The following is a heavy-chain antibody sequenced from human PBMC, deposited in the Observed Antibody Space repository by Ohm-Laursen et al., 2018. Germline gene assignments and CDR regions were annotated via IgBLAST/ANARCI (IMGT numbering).Heavy chain of an antibody. V-gene: IGHV4-4*07. D-gene: IGHD5-18*01. CDR2: IYTSGST. CDR3: ARGGYSYGLGNWYFDL. Sequence: SDTLSLTCTVSGGSINNYHWSWIRQPAGKGLEWIGRIYTSGSTNYNPSLKSRVTMSVDTSKNKFSLKLSSVTAADTAMYYCARGGYSYGLGNWYFDLWGRGTLVTVSS. CDR1: GGSINNYH. J-gene: IGHJ2*01.